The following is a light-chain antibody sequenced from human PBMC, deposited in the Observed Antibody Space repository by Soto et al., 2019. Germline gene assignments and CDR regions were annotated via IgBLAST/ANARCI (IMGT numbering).Light chain of an antibody. CDR1: QSLLHSNGYNY. J-gene: IGKJ1*01. Sequence: DIVMTQSPLSLPVTPGEPASISCRSSQSLLHSNGYNYLDWYLQKPGQSPQLLIYLGSNRASGVPDGFIAMGSVTDFTLKTSRVEAEDFGVYYCIQALQPPWTFGQGTKVETK. V-gene: IGKV2-28*01. CDR2: LGS. CDR3: IQALQPPWT.